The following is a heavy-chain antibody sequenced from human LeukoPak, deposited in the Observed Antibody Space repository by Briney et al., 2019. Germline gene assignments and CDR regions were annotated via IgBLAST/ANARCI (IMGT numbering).Heavy chain of an antibody. CDR2: IYYGAST. V-gene: IGHV4-39*01. Sequence: SATLSLTCTVSGGSLNSSSYYWGWLRPPPGTGREWVGTIYYGASTHYNPSLKSRITISAETSKNQFSLKLSSVTAADTAVYYCARSPTKFYFDYWGQGTLVTVSS. CDR1: GGSLNSSSYY. J-gene: IGHJ4*02. CDR3: ARSPTKFYFDY.